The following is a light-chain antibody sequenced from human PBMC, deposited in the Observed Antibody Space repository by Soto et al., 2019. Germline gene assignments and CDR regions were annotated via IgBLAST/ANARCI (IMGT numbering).Light chain of an antibody. Sequence: EIVMTQSPATLSVSPGERATLSCRASQSVSSNLAWYQQKPGQTPKLLIYVASTRATGIPARFSRSGSGTEFTLTISSLQSEDFAVYYCQQYNVWPLTFGGGTKVEF. CDR3: QQYNVWPLT. CDR2: VAS. CDR1: QSVSSN. V-gene: IGKV3-15*01. J-gene: IGKJ4*01.